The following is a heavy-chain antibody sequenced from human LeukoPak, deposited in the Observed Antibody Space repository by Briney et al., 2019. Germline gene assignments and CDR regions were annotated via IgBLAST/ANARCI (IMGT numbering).Heavy chain of an antibody. Sequence: SQTPSLTCAISGDSVSSNSAAWNWIRQSPSRGLEWLGRTYYRSKWYNDYAVSVKSRITINPDTSKNQFSLQLNSVTPEDTAVYYCARDRGYYDSSGYSFDYWGQGTLVTVSS. CDR1: GDSVSSNSAA. D-gene: IGHD3-22*01. CDR2: TYYRSKWYN. V-gene: IGHV6-1*01. J-gene: IGHJ4*02. CDR3: ARDRGYYDSSGYSFDY.